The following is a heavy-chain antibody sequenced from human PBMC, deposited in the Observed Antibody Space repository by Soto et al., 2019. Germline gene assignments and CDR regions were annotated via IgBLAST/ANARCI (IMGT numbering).Heavy chain of an antibody. J-gene: IGHJ1*01. CDR1: GYTFTGCY. CDR2: INPNSGGT. Sequence: AAVKVAGKGGGYTFTGCYMHWVRQAPGQGLEWMGWINPNSGGTNYAQTFQGWVTMTRDTSISTAYTELSRLRSDDTAVYYCARGGVEAIPNGIYLFDFRAQRTLVTVSS. D-gene: IGHD1-26*01. CDR3: ARGGVEAIPNGIYLFDF. V-gene: IGHV1-2*04.